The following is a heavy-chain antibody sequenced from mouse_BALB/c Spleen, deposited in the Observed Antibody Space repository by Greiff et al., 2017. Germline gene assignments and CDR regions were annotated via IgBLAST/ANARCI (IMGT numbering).Heavy chain of an antibody. CDR2: IWAGGST. V-gene: IGHV2-9*02. J-gene: IGHJ3*01. CDR3: ARDSVRFAY. Sequence: QVQLKESGPGLVAPSQSLSITCTVSGFSLTSYGVHWVRQPPGKGLEWLGVIWAGGSTNYNSALMSRLSISKDNSKSQVFLKMNSLQTDDTAMYYCARDSVRFAYWGQGTLVTVSA. CDR1: GFSLTSYG.